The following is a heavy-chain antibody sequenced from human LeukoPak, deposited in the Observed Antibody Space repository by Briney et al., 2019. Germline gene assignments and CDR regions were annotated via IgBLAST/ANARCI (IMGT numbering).Heavy chain of an antibody. D-gene: IGHD2-15*01. CDR2: ISSSSSYV. Sequence: PGGSLRLSCAASGFTFSSYSMNWVRQAPGKGLEWVSSISSSSSYVYYADSVKGRFTISRDNTKNSLYLQMTSLRAEDTAVYYCAKDGAPYCSGATCYSAADYWGQGTLVTVSS. J-gene: IGHJ4*02. CDR1: GFTFSSYS. V-gene: IGHV3-21*01. CDR3: AKDGAPYCSGATCYSAADY.